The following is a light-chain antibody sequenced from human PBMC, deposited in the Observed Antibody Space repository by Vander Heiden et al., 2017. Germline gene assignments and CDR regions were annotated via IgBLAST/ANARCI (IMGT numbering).Light chain of an antibody. CDR3: QVWDSSSDHPVV. Sequence: SYVLTPPPSVSVAPGPTARITCRGNKIGSKSVHWYQQKPGQAPVLVVYDDSDWPAGIPERFSGSNSGNTATLTISRVEAGDEADDYCQVWDSSSDHPVVFGGGTKLTVL. CDR2: DDS. J-gene: IGLJ2*01. CDR1: KIGSKS. V-gene: IGLV3-21*02.